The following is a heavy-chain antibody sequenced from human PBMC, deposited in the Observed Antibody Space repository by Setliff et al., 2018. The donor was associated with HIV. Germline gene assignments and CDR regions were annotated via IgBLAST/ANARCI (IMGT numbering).Heavy chain of an antibody. CDR2: IYYTGIP. V-gene: IGHV4-59*08. Sequence: SETLSLTCTVSGTSINSHYWSWIRQTPGKGLQWIGLIYYTGIPTYNPSLEGRITMSVDTSKYQFFLQLSSVTAADTAVYYCVRHGRYCSAYGCVYGFDIWGQGTTVTVSS. J-gene: IGHJ3*02. D-gene: IGHD2-15*01. CDR1: GTSINSHY. CDR3: VRHGRYCSAYGCVYGFDI.